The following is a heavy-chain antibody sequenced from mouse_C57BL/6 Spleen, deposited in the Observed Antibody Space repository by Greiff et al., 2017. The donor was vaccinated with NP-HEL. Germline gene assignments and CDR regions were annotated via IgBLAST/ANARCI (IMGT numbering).Heavy chain of an antibody. CDR2: ISSGSSTI. V-gene: IGHV5-17*01. CDR3: ARELGRRYFDV. D-gene: IGHD4-1*01. Sequence: EVKLEESGGGLVKPGGSLKLSCAASGFTFSDYGMHWVRQAPEKGLEWVAYISSGSSTIYYADTVKGRFTISRDNAKNTLCLQRTSLRSEDTAMYYCARELGRRYFDVWGTGTTVTVSS. CDR1: GFTFSDYG. J-gene: IGHJ1*03.